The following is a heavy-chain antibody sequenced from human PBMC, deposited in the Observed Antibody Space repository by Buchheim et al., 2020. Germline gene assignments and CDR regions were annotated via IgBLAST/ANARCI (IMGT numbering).Heavy chain of an antibody. CDR3: ARDLREYYDFWSGYSYTSYYFDY. J-gene: IGHJ4*02. CDR2: INSDGSST. CDR1: GFTFSSYW. D-gene: IGHD3-3*01. Sequence: EVQLVESGGGLVQPGGSLRLSCAASGFTFSSYWMHWVRQAPGKGLVWVSRINSDGSSTSYADSVKGRFTISRDNAKNTLYLQMNSLRAEDTAVYYCARDLREYYDFWSGYSYTSYYFDYWGQGTL. V-gene: IGHV3-74*01.